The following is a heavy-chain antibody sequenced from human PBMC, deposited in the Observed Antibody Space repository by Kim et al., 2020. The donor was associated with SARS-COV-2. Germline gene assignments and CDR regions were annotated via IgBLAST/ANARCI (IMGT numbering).Heavy chain of an antibody. CDR1: GGSFSGYY. J-gene: IGHJ6*02. D-gene: IGHD3-22*01. Sequence: SETLSLTCAVYGGSFSGYYWSWIRQPPGKGLEWIGEINHSGSTNYNPSLKSRVTISVDTSKNQFSLKLSSVTAADTAVYYCARGMGDSSGYYYGTVYWG. V-gene: IGHV4-34*01. CDR2: INHSGST. CDR3: ARGMGDSSGYYYGTVY.